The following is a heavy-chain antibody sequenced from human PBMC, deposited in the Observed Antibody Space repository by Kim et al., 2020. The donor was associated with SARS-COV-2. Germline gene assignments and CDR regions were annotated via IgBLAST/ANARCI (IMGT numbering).Heavy chain of an antibody. Sequence: SETLSLTCAVYGGSFSGYYWSWIRQPPGKGLEWIGEINHSGSTNYNPSLKSRVTISVDTSKNQFSLKLSSVTAADTAVYYCARGALGYYYYMDVWGKGTTVTVSS. J-gene: IGHJ6*03. CDR1: GGSFSGYY. CDR3: ARGALGYYYYMDV. D-gene: IGHD3-16*01. CDR2: INHSGST. V-gene: IGHV4-34*01.